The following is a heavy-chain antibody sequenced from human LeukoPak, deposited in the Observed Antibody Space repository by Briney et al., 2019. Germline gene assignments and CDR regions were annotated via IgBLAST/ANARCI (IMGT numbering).Heavy chain of an antibody. V-gene: IGHV3-7*01. D-gene: IGHD2-15*01. Sequence: GGSLRLSCAASGLTFRSYWMSRVRQAPGKGLEWVANIHPDGGTKNYVGSVKDRFTISRDNAANSLYLQMNSLRAEDAAVYYCASTFPYCSGGTCALGGQGTLVTVSS. CDR3: ASTFPYCSGGTCAL. CDR1: GLTFRSYW. CDR2: IHPDGGTK. J-gene: IGHJ4*02.